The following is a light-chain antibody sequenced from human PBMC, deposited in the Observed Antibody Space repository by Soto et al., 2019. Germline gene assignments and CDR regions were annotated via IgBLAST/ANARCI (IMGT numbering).Light chain of an antibody. Sequence: EIVLTQSPATLSLSPGERATLSCRASQSVSSYLAWYQQKPGQAPRLLIYGASNRSTGIPARFSGRRSGTDFTLTISSLEPEDFAVYYCQQRSNWPLTFGGGTKVEIK. CDR1: QSVSSY. CDR3: QQRSNWPLT. CDR2: GAS. V-gene: IGKV3-11*01. J-gene: IGKJ4*01.